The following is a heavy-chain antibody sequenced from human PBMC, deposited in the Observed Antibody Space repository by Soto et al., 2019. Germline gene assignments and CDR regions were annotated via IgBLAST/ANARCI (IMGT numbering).Heavy chain of an antibody. D-gene: IGHD4-17*01. CDR1: RFTFSSYS. CDR2: ISSSSSYI. Sequence: EVQLVESGGGLVKPGGSLRLYYAASRFTFSSYSMNWARQAPGKGLEWVSSISSSSSYIYFADSVKGRFTISRDNAKNSLYLQMNSLRAEDTAVYYCARMYGDYGLNGNYYGMDVWGQGTTVTVSS. V-gene: IGHV3-21*01. J-gene: IGHJ6*02. CDR3: ARMYGDYGLNGNYYGMDV.